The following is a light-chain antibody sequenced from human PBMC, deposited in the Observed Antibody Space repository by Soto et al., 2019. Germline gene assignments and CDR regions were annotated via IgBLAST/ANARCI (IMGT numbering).Light chain of an antibody. CDR2: WAS. CDR3: QQYHTPPYT. J-gene: IGKJ2*01. V-gene: IGKV4-1*01. Sequence: DIVMTQSPESLAVSLGESATINFKSSQTVLYSTDNRNYLAWHQQKPGQPPKLLIFWASTRESGVPDRFSGSGSGTDFTLTISSLQAEDVAVYYCQQYHTPPYTFGQGTKLEIK. CDR1: QTVLYSTDNRNY.